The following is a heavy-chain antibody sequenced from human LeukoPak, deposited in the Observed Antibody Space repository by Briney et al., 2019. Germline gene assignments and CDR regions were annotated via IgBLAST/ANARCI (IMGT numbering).Heavy chain of an antibody. CDR3: AKDSRAIAEAGNPDY. Sequence: SGGSLRLSCAASGFTFSSYGMHWVRQAPGGGLEWVAVISSEGSNKYYADSVKGRFTISRDNSKNTLYLQLNSLRAEDTAVFYCAKDSRAIAEAGNPDYWGQGTLVTVSS. CDR1: GFTFSSYG. CDR2: ISSEGSNK. J-gene: IGHJ4*02. D-gene: IGHD6-13*01. V-gene: IGHV3-30*18.